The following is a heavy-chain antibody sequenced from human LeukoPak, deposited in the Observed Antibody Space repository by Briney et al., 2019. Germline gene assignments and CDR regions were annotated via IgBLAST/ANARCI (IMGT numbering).Heavy chain of an antibody. CDR1: GGSISSSSYY. V-gene: IGHV4-39*07. D-gene: IGHD3-10*01. Sequence: SETLSLTCTVSGGSISSSSYYWGWIRQPPGKGLEWIGSIYYSGSTYYNPSLKSRVTISVDTSKNQFSLKLSSVTAADTAVYYCARVRGRVVSGAFDIWGQGTMVTVSS. J-gene: IGHJ3*02. CDR3: ARVRGRVVSGAFDI. CDR2: IYYSGST.